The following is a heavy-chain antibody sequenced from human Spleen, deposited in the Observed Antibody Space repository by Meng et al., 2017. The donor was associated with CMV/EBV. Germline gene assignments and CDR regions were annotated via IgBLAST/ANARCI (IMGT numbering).Heavy chain of an antibody. D-gene: IGHD3-9*01. CDR3: GLATSYYYSDAFDI. CDR1: GLTVSTSY. J-gene: IGHJ3*02. V-gene: IGHV3-53*05. CDR2: IYRGGGT. Sequence: GESLKISCSASGLTVSTSYMTWVRQAPGKGLQWVSVIYRGGGTYYADSVKGRFTISRDNSKNTLYLQINSLSAEDTAVYFCGLATSYYYSDAFDIWGQGTMVTVS.